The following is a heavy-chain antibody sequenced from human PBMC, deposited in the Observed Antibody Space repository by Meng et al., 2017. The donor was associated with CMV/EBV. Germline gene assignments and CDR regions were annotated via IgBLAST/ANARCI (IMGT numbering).Heavy chain of an antibody. CDR2: ISSSSSYI. V-gene: IGHV3-21*01. D-gene: IGHD5-24*01. Sequence: GESPKTSCAASGFTFSSYSMNWVRQAPGQGLEWVSSISSSSSYIYYTDSVKGRFTISRDNAKNSQFLQMNGLRAEDTAVYYCARVKDGYNPYYSGMDVWGQGTTVTVSS. J-gene: IGHJ6*02. CDR1: GFTFSSYS. CDR3: ARVKDGYNPYYSGMDV.